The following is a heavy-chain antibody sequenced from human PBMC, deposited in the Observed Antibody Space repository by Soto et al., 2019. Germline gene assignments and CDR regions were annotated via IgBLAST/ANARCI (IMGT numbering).Heavy chain of an antibody. V-gene: IGHV3-23*01. J-gene: IGHJ5*02. CDR2: ISGSGGST. Sequence: PGGSLRLSCAASGFTFSSYAMSWVRQAPGKGLEWVSAISGSGGSTYCADSVKGRFTISRDNSKNTLYLQMNSLRAEDTAVYYCAKLRLGELSSPGYNWFDPWGQGILVTVSS. CDR3: AKLRLGELSSPGYNWFDP. CDR1: GFTFSSYA. D-gene: IGHD3-16*02.